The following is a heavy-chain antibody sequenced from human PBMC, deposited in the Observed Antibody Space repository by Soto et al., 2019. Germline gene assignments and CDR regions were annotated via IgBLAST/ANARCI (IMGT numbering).Heavy chain of an antibody. CDR3: ARHHDPSSSWLNWFDP. Sequence: PSETLSLTCTVSGGSISSSSYYWGWNRQPPGKGLEWIGSIYYSGSTSYIPTLMSRVTISVDTSKTQFSLNLSAVTAADTAVYYCARHHDPSSSWLNWFDPWGQGTLVTVSS. V-gene: IGHV4-39*01. CDR2: IYYSGST. J-gene: IGHJ5*02. CDR1: GGSISSSSYY. D-gene: IGHD6-13*01.